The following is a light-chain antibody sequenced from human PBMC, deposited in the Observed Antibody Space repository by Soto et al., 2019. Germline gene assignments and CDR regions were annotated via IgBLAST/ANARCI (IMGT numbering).Light chain of an antibody. CDR1: QSISSY. J-gene: IGKJ1*01. V-gene: IGKV1-5*01. CDR3: QQYSSYWT. CDR2: DAS. Sequence: DIQMTQSPSSLSASVGDRVTITCRASQSISSYLNWYQQKPGKAPKLLIYDASILQSGVPSRFSGSGSGAEFSLNISSLQPDDFATYYCQQYSSYWTFGQGTNADIK.